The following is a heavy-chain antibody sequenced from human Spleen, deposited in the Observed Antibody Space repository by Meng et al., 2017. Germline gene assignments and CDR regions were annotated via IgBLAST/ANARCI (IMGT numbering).Heavy chain of an antibody. CDR2: INHSGST. V-gene: IGHV4-34*01. Sequence: QVRLEQWGEGGLKPSEPLSSTCVVSVGSLMDYYWSWIRQSPGKGLEWIGEINHSGSTNYNPSLESRATISVDTSQNNLSLKLSSVTAADSAVYYCARGPTTMAHDFDYWGQGTLVTVSS. CDR1: VGSLMDYY. D-gene: IGHD4-11*01. J-gene: IGHJ4*02. CDR3: ARGPTTMAHDFDY.